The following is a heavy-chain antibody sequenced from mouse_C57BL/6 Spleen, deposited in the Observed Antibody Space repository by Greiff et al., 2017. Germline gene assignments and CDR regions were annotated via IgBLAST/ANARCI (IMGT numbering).Heavy chain of an antibody. J-gene: IGHJ4*01. D-gene: IGHD1-1*01. CDR3: ARGSSYDAMDY. CDR2: INPYNGDT. Sequence: EVKLQESGPELVKPGDSVKISCKASGYSFTGYFMNWVMQSHGKSLEWIGRINPYNGDTFYNQKFKGKATLTVDKSSSTAHMELRSLTSEDSAVYYCARGSSYDAMDYWGQGPSVTVSS. CDR1: GYSFTGYF. V-gene: IGHV1-20*01.